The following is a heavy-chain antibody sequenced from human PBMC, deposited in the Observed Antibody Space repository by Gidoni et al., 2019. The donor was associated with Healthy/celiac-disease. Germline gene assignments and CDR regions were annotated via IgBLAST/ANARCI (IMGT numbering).Heavy chain of an antibody. CDR2: ISYDGSNK. J-gene: IGHJ4*02. CDR3: AKADGGSSWPSFDY. Sequence: QVQLVESGGGVVQPGRSLRLSCAASGFTFSSYGMPWVRQAPGKGLEWVAVISYDGSNKSYADSVKGRFTISRDNSKNTLYLQMNSLRAEDTAVYYCAKADGGSSWPSFDYWGQGTLVTVSS. CDR1: GFTFSSYG. V-gene: IGHV3-30*18. D-gene: IGHD6-13*01.